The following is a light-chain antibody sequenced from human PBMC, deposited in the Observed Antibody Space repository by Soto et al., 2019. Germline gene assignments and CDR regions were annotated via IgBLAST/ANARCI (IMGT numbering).Light chain of an antibody. J-gene: IGKJ4*01. Sequence: EVVMRQSPATLSASPGEGATLSCRASQGIGDTLAWYQHKPGQTPTXLXXXRXXXXTGXQDSISGSRSGTELTHTTNSLQSEDVAVYDCQRYNKWPLTFGGGTKVDIK. CDR1: QGIGDT. V-gene: IGKV3-15*01. CDR2: XRX. CDR3: QRYNKWPLT.